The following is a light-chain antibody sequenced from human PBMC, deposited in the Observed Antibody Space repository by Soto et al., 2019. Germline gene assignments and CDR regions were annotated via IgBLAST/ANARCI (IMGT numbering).Light chain of an antibody. CDR2: TAS. CDR3: QQSYNTPYT. CDR1: QSIDGY. Sequence: GDRVTITCRASQSIDGYLNWYQQKPGKAPRLLLYTASSLQSGVPSRFSGSGSGADFTLTISSLQPEDFATYYCQQSYNTPYTFGQGTKLEIK. V-gene: IGKV1-39*01. J-gene: IGKJ2*01.